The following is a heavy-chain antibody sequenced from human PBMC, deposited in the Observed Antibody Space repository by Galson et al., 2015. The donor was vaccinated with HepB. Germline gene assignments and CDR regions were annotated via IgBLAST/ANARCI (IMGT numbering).Heavy chain of an antibody. J-gene: IGHJ6*02. V-gene: IGHV1-18*04. CDR1: GYTFTSYG. D-gene: IGHD2-15*01. CDR3: ARGVHGDIVVVVAATPAYYYYGMDV. CDR2: ISAYNGNT. Sequence: SVKVSCKASGYTFTSYGISWVRQAPGQGLEWMGWISAYNGNTNYAQKFQGRVTITADESTSTAYMELSSLRSEDTAVYYCARGVHGDIVVVVAATPAYYYYGMDVWGQGTTVTVSS.